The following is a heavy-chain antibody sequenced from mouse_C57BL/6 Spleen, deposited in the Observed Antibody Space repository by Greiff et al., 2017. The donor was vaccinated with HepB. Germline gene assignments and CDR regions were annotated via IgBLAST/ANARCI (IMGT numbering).Heavy chain of an antibody. CDR2: ISNGGGST. D-gene: IGHD4-1*01. V-gene: IGHV5-12*01. CDR3: ARLGMDY. J-gene: IGHJ4*01. CDR1: GFTFSDYY. Sequence: EVKLMESGGGLVQPGGSLKLSCAASGFTFSDYYMYWVRQTPEKRLEWVAYISNGGGSTYSPDTVKGRFTISRDNAKNTLYLQMSRLKSEDTAMYYCARLGMDYWGQGTSVTVSS.